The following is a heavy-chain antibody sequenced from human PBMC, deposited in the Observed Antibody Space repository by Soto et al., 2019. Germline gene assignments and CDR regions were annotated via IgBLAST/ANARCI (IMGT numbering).Heavy chain of an antibody. D-gene: IGHD2-15*01. CDR1: GFTFSSYA. CDR2: ISGSGGST. V-gene: IGHV3-23*01. Sequence: EVQLLESGGGLVQPGGSLRLSCAASGFTFSSYAMSWVRQAPGKGLEWVSAISGSGGSTYYAVSVKGRFTISRDNSKNTLYLPMNSLRAEDTAVYYCAKPLTQWSLYYFDYWGQGTLVTVSS. J-gene: IGHJ4*02. CDR3: AKPLTQWSLYYFDY.